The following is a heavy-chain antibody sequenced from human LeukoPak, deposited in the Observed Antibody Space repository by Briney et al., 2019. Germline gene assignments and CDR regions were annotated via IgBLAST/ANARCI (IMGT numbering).Heavy chain of an antibody. D-gene: IGHD6-13*01. CDR3: ARAFRGAAAGTNFDY. Sequence: ASVKVSCKASGYTFTSYDINWVRQAPGQRLEWMGWINAGNGNTKYSQKFQGRVTITRDTSASTAYMELSSLRSEDTAVYYCARAFRGAAAGTNFDYWSQGTLVTVSS. CDR2: INAGNGNT. J-gene: IGHJ4*02. CDR1: GYTFTSYD. V-gene: IGHV1-3*01.